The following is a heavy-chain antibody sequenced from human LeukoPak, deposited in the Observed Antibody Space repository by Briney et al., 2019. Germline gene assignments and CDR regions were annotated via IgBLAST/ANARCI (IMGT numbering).Heavy chain of an antibody. CDR2: INPNSGGT. Sequence: GASVKVSCKASGYTSTGYYMHWVRQAPGQGLEWMGWINPNSGGTNYAQTFQGRVTMTRDTSISTAYMELSRLRSDDTAVYYCAREYSSSSGRLFDHWGQGTLVTASS. CDR1: GYTSTGYY. CDR3: AREYSSSSGRLFDH. V-gene: IGHV1-2*02. D-gene: IGHD6-6*01. J-gene: IGHJ4*02.